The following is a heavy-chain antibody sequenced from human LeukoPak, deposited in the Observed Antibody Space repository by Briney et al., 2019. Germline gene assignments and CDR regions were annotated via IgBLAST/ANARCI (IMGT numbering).Heavy chain of an antibody. CDR3: ARDRAGSY. D-gene: IGHD3-10*01. CDR1: GFTFTNYW. J-gene: IGHJ4*02. CDR2: IKQDESEK. V-gene: IGHV3-7*01. Sequence: GGSLRLSCAASGFTFTNYWMSWVRQAPGKGLEWVANIKQDESEKYHVDSVKGRFTISRDNAKNSLYLQMNSLRAEDTAVYYCARDRAGSYWGQGTLVIVSS.